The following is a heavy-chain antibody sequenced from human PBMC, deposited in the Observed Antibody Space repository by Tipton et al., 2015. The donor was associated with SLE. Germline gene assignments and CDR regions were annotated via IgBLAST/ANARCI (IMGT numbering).Heavy chain of an antibody. V-gene: IGHV4-39*01. Sequence: TLSLTCTVSGGSISSSSYYWGWIRQPPGKGLEWIGSIYYSGSTYYNPFLKSRVTISGDTSKNQFSLKLSSVTAADTAVYYCARHSRYGGKETAFDSWGQGTLVSASS. CDR3: ARHSRYGGKETAFDS. CDR1: GGSISSSSYY. CDR2: IYYSGST. J-gene: IGHJ4*02. D-gene: IGHD4-23*01.